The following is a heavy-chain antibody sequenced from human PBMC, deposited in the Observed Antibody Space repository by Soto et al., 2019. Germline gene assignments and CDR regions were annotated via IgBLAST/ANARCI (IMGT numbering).Heavy chain of an antibody. CDR2: INHSGST. V-gene: IGHV4-34*01. CDR1: GGSFSGYY. D-gene: IGHD3-3*01. CDR3: ARTIFGVESYYYYMDV. J-gene: IGHJ6*03. Sequence: SETLSLTCAVYGGSFSGYYWSWIRQPPGKGLEWIGEINHSGSTNYNPSLKSRVTISVDTSKNQFSLKLSSVTAADTAVYYCARTIFGVESYYYYMDVWGKGTTVTVSS.